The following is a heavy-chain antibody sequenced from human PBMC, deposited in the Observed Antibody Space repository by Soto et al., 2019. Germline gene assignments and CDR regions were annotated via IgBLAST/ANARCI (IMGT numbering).Heavy chain of an antibody. CDR3: ATIVVVASTMRDDAFDI. J-gene: IGHJ3*02. CDR2: IHHSGST. CDR1: GGSFSGYY. Sequence: QVQLQQWGTGQLKSSETLSLTCAVNGGSFSGYYWSWIRQPPGQGLEWIGEIHHSGSTNYNPSLKSRVTISLDTSKNQFSLKLNSVTAADTAVYYCATIVVVASTMRDDAFDIWGQGTMVTVSS. V-gene: IGHV4-34*01. D-gene: IGHD2-2*01.